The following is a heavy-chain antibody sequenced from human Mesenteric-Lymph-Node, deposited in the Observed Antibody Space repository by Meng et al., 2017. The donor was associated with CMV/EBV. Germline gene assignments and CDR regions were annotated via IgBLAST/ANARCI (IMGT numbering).Heavy chain of an antibody. Sequence: QVQLVQSGAEVKKHGSSVKVSCKASGGTFSSYTISWVRQAPGQGLEWMGRIIPILGIANYAQKFQGRVTITADKSTSTAYMELSSLRSEDTAVYYCAGGIAAAGSRWFDPWGQGTLVTVSS. CDR3: AGGIAAAGSRWFDP. D-gene: IGHD6-13*01. V-gene: IGHV1-69*02. J-gene: IGHJ5*02. CDR1: GGTFSSYT. CDR2: IIPILGIA.